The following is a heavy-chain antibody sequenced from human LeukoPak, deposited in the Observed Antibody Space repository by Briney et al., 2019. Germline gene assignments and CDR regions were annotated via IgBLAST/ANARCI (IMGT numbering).Heavy chain of an antibody. J-gene: IGHJ6*03. Sequence: SETLSLTCAVYGGSPSVYYWSWIRQPPGKGLEWIGEINHSGSTNYNPSLKSRVTISVDTSNNHFSLKLSSVTAADTAVYYCARDSGEDYYYYYYMDVWGKGTTVTISS. CDR3: ARDSGEDYYYYYYMDV. V-gene: IGHV4-34*01. CDR2: INHSGST. CDR1: GGSPSVYY.